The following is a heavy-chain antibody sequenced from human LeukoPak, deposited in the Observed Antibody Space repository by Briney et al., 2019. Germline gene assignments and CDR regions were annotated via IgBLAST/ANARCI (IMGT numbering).Heavy chain of an antibody. J-gene: IGHJ4*02. CDR2: ISYDGSNK. V-gene: IGHV3-30*18. Sequence: RGGLRLSSAHSVVTFSSYGIHWVRQAPGKGLEWVAVISYDGSNKYYADSVKGRFTLSRDNSKNTLYLQMNSLRAEDTAVYYCAKDMIVQWLVHVFDYWGQGTLVTVSS. CDR3: AKDMIVQWLVHVFDY. D-gene: IGHD6-19*01. CDR1: VVTFSSYG.